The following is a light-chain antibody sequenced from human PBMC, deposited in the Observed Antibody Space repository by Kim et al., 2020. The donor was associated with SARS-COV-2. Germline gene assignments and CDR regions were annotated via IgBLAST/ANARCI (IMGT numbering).Light chain of an antibody. Sequence: DIQMTQSPSSLSASVGDRVTITCRASQTISNYLHWYQQMPGKAPKLLIYAAANLQSGVPSRFSGSGSGTDFTLTITSLQPEDFATYYCLQTSSPSSTFGAGTKVDIK. CDR2: AAA. CDR1: QTISNY. J-gene: IGKJ4*01. V-gene: IGKV1-39*01. CDR3: LQTSSPSST.